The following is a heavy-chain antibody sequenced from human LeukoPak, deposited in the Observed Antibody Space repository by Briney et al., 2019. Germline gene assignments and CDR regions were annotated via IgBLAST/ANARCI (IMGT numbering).Heavy chain of an antibody. V-gene: IGHV5-10-1*01. J-gene: IGHJ4*02. Sequence: GESLRISCQGFGYSFSNYRITWVRQLPGKGLEWMGRIDPRDSQTNYSPSFQGHITISSDSSITTAYLEWSSLTVSDTATYYCARYGSGPDSWGQGTLVIASS. CDR2: IDPRDSQT. CDR3: ARYGSGPDS. D-gene: IGHD3-10*01. CDR1: GYSFSNYR.